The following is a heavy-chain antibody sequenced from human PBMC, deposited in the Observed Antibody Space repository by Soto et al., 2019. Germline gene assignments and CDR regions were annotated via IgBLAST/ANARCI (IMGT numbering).Heavy chain of an antibody. Sequence: PSETLSLTCTVSDGSISSGDYYWSWIRQPPGKGLEWIGYIYYSGSTYYNPSLKSRVTISVDTSKKQFSLKRSSVTAAVTAVYYCARGGVVVVVPGDFDIWGQGKMVTVSS. CDR3: ARGGVVVVVPGDFDI. CDR1: DGSISSGDYY. CDR2: IYYSGST. D-gene: IGHD2-15*01. V-gene: IGHV4-30-4*01. J-gene: IGHJ3*02.